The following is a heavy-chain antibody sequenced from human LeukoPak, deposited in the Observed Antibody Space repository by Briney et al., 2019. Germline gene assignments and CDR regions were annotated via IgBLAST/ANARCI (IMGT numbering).Heavy chain of an antibody. CDR2: IYYSGST. D-gene: IGHD6-19*01. J-gene: IGHJ4*02. CDR3: ARDGSGLYYFDY. V-gene: IGHV4-59*01. CDR1: GGSISSYY. Sequence: SETLSLTCTVSGGSISSYYWSWIRQPPGKGLEWIGYIYYSGSTNYNPSLKRRVTISVDTSKNQFSLKLSSVTAADTAVYYCARDGSGLYYFDYWGQGTLVTVSS.